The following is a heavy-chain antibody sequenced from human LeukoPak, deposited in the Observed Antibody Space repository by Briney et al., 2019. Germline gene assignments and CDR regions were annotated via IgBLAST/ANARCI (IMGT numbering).Heavy chain of an antibody. J-gene: IGHJ4*02. CDR2: LYPSGSS. Sequence: SGTLSLTCSVSGASISPYYWNWIRQPAGKGLEWIGRLYPSGSSDYNPFLKSRVSISVGTSNNQFSLRVTSVTAADTAIYYCARDLSGSLYFDYWGQGILVTVSA. V-gene: IGHV4-4*07. CDR3: ARDLSGSLYFDY. D-gene: IGHD3-10*01. CDR1: GASISPYY.